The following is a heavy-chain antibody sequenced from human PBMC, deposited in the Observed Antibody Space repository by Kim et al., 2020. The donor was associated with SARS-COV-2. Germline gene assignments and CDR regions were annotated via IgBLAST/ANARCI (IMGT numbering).Heavy chain of an antibody. Sequence: YHAESVKGRFTIARDNSKRTTYLEMNSLRDEDAAVYYCAREELAPEYAFDVWGQGTTVTVSS. D-gene: IGHD3-10*01. J-gene: IGHJ6*02. CDR3: AREELAPEYAFDV. V-gene: IGHV3-30*03.